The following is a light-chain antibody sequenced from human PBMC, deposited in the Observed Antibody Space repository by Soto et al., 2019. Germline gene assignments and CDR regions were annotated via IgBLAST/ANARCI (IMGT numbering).Light chain of an antibody. CDR3: QQYDTSLPMYT. J-gene: IGKJ2*01. Sequence: EIVLTQSPGTLSLSPGERATLSCRASQSVSSTYLAWYQQKPGQAPRLVLYAASNSATGIPDRFSGSASGAEFTLTLSRREPEDFAFYYCQQYDTSLPMYTFGQGTKLEIK. V-gene: IGKV3-20*01. CDR1: QSVSSTY. CDR2: AAS.